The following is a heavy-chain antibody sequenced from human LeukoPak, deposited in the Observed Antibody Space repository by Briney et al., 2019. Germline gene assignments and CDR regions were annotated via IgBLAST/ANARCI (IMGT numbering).Heavy chain of an antibody. J-gene: IGHJ6*02. CDR3: ARTLMGYYDSSGYQGYYGTDV. Sequence: ASVKVSCKASGYTFTSYYMHWVRQAPGQGLEWMGIINPSGGSTSYAQKFQGRVTMTRDTSTSTVYMELSSLRSEDTAVYYCARTLMGYYDSSGYQGYYGTDVWGQGTTVTVSS. CDR1: GYTFTSYY. D-gene: IGHD3-22*01. V-gene: IGHV1-46*01. CDR2: INPSGGST.